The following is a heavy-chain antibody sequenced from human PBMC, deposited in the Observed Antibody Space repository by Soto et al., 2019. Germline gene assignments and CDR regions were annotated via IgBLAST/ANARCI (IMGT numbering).Heavy chain of an antibody. CDR3: ARDLAAVPRAFDY. Sequence: SETLSLTCTVSGGSISSYFYIWVRRPPGKGLEWIGSVYYTGTTDYNPSLKSRVTISVDTSKTQFSLNLRSVTAADTAVYYCARDLAAVPRAFDYWGRGTLVTVSS. J-gene: IGHJ4*02. V-gene: IGHV4-59*01. D-gene: IGHD6-13*01. CDR2: VYYTGTT. CDR1: GGSISSYF.